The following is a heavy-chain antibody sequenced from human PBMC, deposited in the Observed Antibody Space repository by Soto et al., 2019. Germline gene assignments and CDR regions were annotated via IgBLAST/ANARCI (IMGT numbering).Heavy chain of an antibody. D-gene: IGHD6-19*01. J-gene: IGHJ4*02. CDR1: GFSLSTSGVG. CDR3: AQYSSGWDYFDY. Sequence: QITLKESGPPLVKPTQTLTLTCTFSGFSLSTSGVGVGWIRQPPGKALEWLALIYWNDDKRYSPSLKSRLTITKDTSKNQVVLTMTNMDPVDTATYYCAQYSSGWDYFDYWGQGTLVTVSS. CDR2: IYWNDDK. V-gene: IGHV2-5*01.